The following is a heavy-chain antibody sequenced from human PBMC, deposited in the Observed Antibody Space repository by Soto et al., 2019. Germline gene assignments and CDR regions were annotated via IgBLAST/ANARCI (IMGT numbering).Heavy chain of an antibody. D-gene: IGHD6-13*01. CDR1: GGTFSSYA. Sequence: QVQLVQSGAEVKKPGASVKVSCKASGGTFSSYAISWVRQAPGQGLEWMGGIIPIFGTANYAQKFKCRVTITADESTSTAYMELSSLRSEDTAVYYCARDLNGQQNVDYWGQGSLVTVSS. V-gene: IGHV1-69*01. CDR2: IIPIFGTA. CDR3: ARDLNGQQNVDY. J-gene: IGHJ4*02.